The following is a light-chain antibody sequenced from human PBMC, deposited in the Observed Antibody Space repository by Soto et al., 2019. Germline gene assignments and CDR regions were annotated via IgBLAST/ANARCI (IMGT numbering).Light chain of an antibody. J-gene: IGLJ1*01. V-gene: IGLV1-40*01. CDR3: QSYDSSLSGSRV. Sequence: QAVVTQPPSVSGAPGQRVTSSCTGSSSNIGAGYDVHWYQQLPGTAPKLLIYGNSNRPSGVPDRFSGSKSGTSASLAITGLQAEDEADYYCQSYDSSLSGSRVFGTGTKLTVL. CDR2: GNS. CDR1: SSNIGAGYD.